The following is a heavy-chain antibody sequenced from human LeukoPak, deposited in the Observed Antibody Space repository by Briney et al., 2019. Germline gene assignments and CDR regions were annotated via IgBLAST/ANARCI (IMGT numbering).Heavy chain of an antibody. D-gene: IGHD1-7*01. CDR1: GHSFTGHY. J-gene: IGHJ5*02. CDR2: ISPDSGGT. Sequence: GASVKISCNAPGHSFTGHYLHWVRQTPGQGLEWMGWISPDSGGTSYAQKFQGKVTMTRDTSTSTAYMDLRGLTFGDTAVYYCAITTGRGTTTAYWFDPWGQGTLVTVSS. CDR3: AITTGRGTTTAYWFDP. V-gene: IGHV1-2*02.